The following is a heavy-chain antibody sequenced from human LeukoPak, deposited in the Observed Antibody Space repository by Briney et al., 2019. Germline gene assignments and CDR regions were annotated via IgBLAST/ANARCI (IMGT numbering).Heavy chain of an antibody. CDR1: GFTFSSYG. D-gene: IGHD3-3*01. Sequence: GGSLRLSCAASGFTFSSYGMHWVRQAPGKGLEWVAVIWYDGSNKYYADSVKGRFTISRDNAKNSLYLQMNSLRAEDTAVYYCASYEYYDFWSGYYTDAFDIWGQGTMVTVSS. V-gene: IGHV3-33*03. CDR2: IWYDGSNK. CDR3: ASYEYYDFWSGYYTDAFDI. J-gene: IGHJ3*02.